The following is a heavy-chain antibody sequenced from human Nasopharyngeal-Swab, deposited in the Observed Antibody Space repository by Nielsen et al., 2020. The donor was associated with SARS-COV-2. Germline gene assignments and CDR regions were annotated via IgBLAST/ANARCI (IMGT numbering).Heavy chain of an antibody. CDR2: IIVYNGNT. Sequence: ASVKVSSKASSYTFTSYGIICLLQPPGQGLEWMGWIIVYNGNTNYAQKLQGRVTMTTDTSTSTAYMELMSLRSDDTAVYYCARVVNTKGYYYYGMDVWGKGTTVTVSS. V-gene: IGHV1-18*01. CDR1: SYTFTSYG. J-gene: IGHJ6*04. D-gene: IGHD1-1*01. CDR3: ARVVNTKGYYYYGMDV.